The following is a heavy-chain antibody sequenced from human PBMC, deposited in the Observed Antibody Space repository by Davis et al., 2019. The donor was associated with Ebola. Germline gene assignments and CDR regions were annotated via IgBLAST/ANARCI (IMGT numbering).Heavy chain of an antibody. CDR1: GFTFSSYS. D-gene: IGHD1-1*01. Sequence: GESLKISCAASGFTFSSYSMNWIRQAPGKGLEWVSYISGGSGEIHYADSVKSRFTISRDNARNSLYLQMNSLRDEDTALYNCARDHNWAFDSWGQGSLVTVSS. CDR2: ISGGSGEI. V-gene: IGHV3-21*05. J-gene: IGHJ4*02. CDR3: ARDHNWAFDS.